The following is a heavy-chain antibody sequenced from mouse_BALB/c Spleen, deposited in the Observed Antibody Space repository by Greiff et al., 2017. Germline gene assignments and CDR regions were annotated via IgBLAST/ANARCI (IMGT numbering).Heavy chain of an antibody. V-gene: IGHV1S29*02. CDR1: GYTFTDYN. CDR2: IYPYNGGT. CDR3: ARGGLRGAY. Sequence: EVQLQQSGPELVKPGASVKISCKASGYTFTDYNMHWVKQSHGKSLEWIGYIYPYNGGTGYNQKFKSKATLTVDNSSSTAYMELRSLTSEDSAVYYCARGGLRGAYWGQGTLVTVSA. J-gene: IGHJ3*01. D-gene: IGHD2-4*01.